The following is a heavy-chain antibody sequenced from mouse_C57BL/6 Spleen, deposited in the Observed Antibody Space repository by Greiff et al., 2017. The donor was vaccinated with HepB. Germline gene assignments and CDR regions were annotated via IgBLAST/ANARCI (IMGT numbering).Heavy chain of an antibody. CDR1: GYAFSSSW. CDR2: IYPGDGDT. J-gene: IGHJ3*01. Sequence: VKLMESGPELVKPGASVKISCKASGYAFSSSWMNWVKQRPGKGLEWIGRIYPGDGDTNYNGKFKGKATLTADKSSSTAYMQLSSLTSEDSAVYVRAISRDGGFAYWGQGTLVTVSA. V-gene: IGHV1-82*01. CDR3: AISRDGGFAY. D-gene: IGHD2-3*01.